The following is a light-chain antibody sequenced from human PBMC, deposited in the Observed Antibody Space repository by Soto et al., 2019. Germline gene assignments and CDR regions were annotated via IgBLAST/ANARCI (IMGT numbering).Light chain of an antibody. CDR2: DAS. CDR3: QQYNNWPPVT. Sequence: EIVLTQSPGTVSLSPGERATLSCRSSQSVTSSYLAWYQQKPGQAPRLLIYDASNRATGIPARFSGSGSGTDFTLTISSLEPEDFAVYYCQQYNNWPPVTFGGGTKVDIK. J-gene: IGKJ4*01. V-gene: IGKV3-11*01. CDR1: QSVTSSY.